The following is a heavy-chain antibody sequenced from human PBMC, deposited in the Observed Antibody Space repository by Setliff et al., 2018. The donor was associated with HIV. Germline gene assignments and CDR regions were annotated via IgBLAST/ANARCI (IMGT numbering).Heavy chain of an antibody. Sequence: ASVQVSCKASGSTFTSYYMHWVRQAPGQGLEWMGIINPSGGSTRYAQKFQGRVTMTRDTSTSTVYMELSSLRSEDTAVYYCARDGYYNSWSGYGYYYYYMDVWGKGTTVTVSS. CDR1: GSTFTSYY. D-gene: IGHD3-3*01. CDR3: ARDGYYNSWSGYGYYYYYMDV. J-gene: IGHJ6*03. CDR2: INPSGGST. V-gene: IGHV1-46*01.